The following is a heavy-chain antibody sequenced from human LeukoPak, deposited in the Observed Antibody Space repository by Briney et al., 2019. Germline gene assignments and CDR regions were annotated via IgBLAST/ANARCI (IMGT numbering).Heavy chain of an antibody. V-gene: IGHV4-34*01. J-gene: IGHJ4*02. CDR1: GGSFSGYY. D-gene: IGHD3-3*01. CDR2: INHSGST. Sequence: SETLSLTCAVYGGSFSGYYWSWIRQPPGKGLEWSGEINHSGSTNYNPSLKSRVTISVDTSKNQFSLKLSSVTAADTAVYYCARAPYYDFWSGYLFFDYWGQGTLVTVSS. CDR3: ARAPYYDFWSGYLFFDY.